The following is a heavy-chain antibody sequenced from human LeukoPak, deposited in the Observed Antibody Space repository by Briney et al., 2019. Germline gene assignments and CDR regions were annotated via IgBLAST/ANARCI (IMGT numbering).Heavy chain of an antibody. Sequence: GGSLRLSCAASGFTFSSYWMSWVRQAPGKGLEWVANIKQDGSEKYYMDSVKGRFTISRDNAKNSLYLQMNSLRAEDTAVYYCARDNPRRPFDYWGQGTLVTVSS. CDR2: IKQDGSEK. CDR3: ARDNPRRPFDY. CDR1: GFTFSSYW. J-gene: IGHJ4*02. D-gene: IGHD1-14*01. V-gene: IGHV3-7*01.